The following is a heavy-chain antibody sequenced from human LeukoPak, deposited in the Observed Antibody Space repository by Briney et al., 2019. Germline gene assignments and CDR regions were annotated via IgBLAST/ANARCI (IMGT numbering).Heavy chain of an antibody. D-gene: IGHD3-22*01. CDR3: ARALYDSSGYYSYYFDY. CDR1: GGSISSYY. V-gene: IGHV4-59*01. CDR2: IYYSGST. Sequence: PSETLSLTCTVSGGSISSYYWSWIRQPPGKGLEWIGYIYYSGSTNYNPSLKSRVIISVDTSKNQFSLKLSSVTAADTAVYYCARALYDSSGYYSYYFDYWGQGTLVTVSS. J-gene: IGHJ4*02.